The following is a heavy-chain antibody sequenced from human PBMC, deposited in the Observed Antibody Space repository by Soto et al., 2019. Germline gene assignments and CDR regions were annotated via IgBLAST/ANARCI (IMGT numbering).Heavy chain of an antibody. CDR3: ARGEYSSSSSYYYGMDV. CDR1: GFTFSSYW. Sequence: LSLTCAASGFTFSSYWMHWVRQAPGKGLVWVSRINSDGSSTSYADSVKGRFTISRDNAKNTLYLQMNSLRAEDTAVYYCARGEYSSSSSYYYGMDVWGQGTTVTVSS. V-gene: IGHV3-74*01. D-gene: IGHD6-6*01. CDR2: INSDGSST. J-gene: IGHJ6*02.